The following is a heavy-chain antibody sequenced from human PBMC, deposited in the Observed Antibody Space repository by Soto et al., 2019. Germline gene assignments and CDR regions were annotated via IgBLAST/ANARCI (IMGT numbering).Heavy chain of an antibody. Sequence: GASLKISCQASGYIFTSYWIGWVGQIHGKGLEWLGIIYPGDSKTTYSPSVQGQVTISADKSISTAPLPWSSPKPSDTAPYSWSRDLDYGDNSQASDVWGQGTMVTVS. CDR3: SRDLDYGDNSQASDV. CDR2: IYPGDSKT. J-gene: IGHJ3*01. V-gene: IGHV5-51*01. D-gene: IGHD4-17*01. CDR1: GYIFTSYW.